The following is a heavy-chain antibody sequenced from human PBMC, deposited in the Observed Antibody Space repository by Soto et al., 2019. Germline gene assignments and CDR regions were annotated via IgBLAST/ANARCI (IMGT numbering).Heavy chain of an antibody. J-gene: IGHJ4*02. CDR3: AKDLFRPSPYSYFDY. CDR1: GFTFDDYA. Sequence: EVQLVESGGGLVQPGRSLRLSCAASGFTFDDYAMHWVRQAPGKGLEWVSGIGWNSGSIGYADSVKGRFTISRDNAKNSLYLQMNSLRAEDTALYYCAKDLFRPSPYSYFDYWGQGTLVTVSS. V-gene: IGHV3-9*01. D-gene: IGHD2-21*01. CDR2: IGWNSGSI.